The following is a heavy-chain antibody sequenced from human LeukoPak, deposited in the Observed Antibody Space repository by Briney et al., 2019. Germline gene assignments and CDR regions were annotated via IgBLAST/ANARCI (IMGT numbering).Heavy chain of an antibody. Sequence: GGSLRLSCAASGFTFSSYGMHWVRQAPGKGLEWVAFIRYDGSDKHYADSVKGRFTISRDNSKNTLFLQMNSLRVEDTAVYYCAKDSGNWGTNFDYWGQGSLVTVSS. CDR3: AKDSGNWGTNFDY. CDR1: GFTFSSYG. D-gene: IGHD7-27*01. J-gene: IGHJ4*02. CDR2: IRYDGSDK. V-gene: IGHV3-30*02.